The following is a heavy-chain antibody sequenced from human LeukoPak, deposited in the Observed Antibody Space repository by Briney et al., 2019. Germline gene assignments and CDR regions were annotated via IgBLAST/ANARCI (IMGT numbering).Heavy chain of an antibody. J-gene: IGHJ4*02. CDR3: AKVMVGATMVLSFDY. V-gene: IGHV3-21*01. CDR2: ISSSAYYI. D-gene: IGHD1-26*01. Sequence: PGGSLRLSCAASGFTFSSYSMNWVRQAPGKGLEWVSSISSSAYYIYYADSVKGRFTISRDNAKNSLYLQMNSLRAEDTAVYYCAKVMVGATMVLSFDYWGQGTLVTVSS. CDR1: GFTFSSYS.